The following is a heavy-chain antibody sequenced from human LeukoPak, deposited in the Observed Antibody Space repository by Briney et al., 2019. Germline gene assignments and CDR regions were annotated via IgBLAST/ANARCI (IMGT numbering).Heavy chain of an antibody. CDR3: AREPITMIREYFDY. D-gene: IGHD3-22*01. CDR2: ISSSSSTI. J-gene: IGHJ4*02. V-gene: IGHV3-48*01. CDR1: GFTFSSYS. Sequence: GSLRLSCAASGFTFSSYSMNWVRQAPGKGLEWVSYISSSSSTIYYADSVKGRFTISRGNAKNSLYLQMNSLRAEDTAVYYCAREPITMIREYFDYWGQGTLVTVSS.